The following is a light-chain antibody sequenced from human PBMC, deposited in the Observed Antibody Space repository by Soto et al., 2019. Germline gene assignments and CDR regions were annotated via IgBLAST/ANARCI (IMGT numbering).Light chain of an antibody. V-gene: IGKV3-15*01. J-gene: IGKJ1*01. Sequence: EIVMTQSPDTLSVSPGERATLTCRAGQGVTTNFAWYQQKSCQSPRLLIYSASRGATGFPARFSGSGSGTDFTLTISSLQSEDFAVYYCQQYNNWPWTFGQGTKVDIK. CDR2: SAS. CDR3: QQYNNWPWT. CDR1: QGVTTN.